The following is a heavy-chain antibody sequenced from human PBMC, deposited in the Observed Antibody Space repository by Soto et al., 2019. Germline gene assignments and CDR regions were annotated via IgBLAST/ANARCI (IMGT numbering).Heavy chain of an antibody. Sequence: ASVKVSCKASGGTFSSYTISWVRQAPGQGLEWMGRIIPILGIANYAQKFQGRVTITADKSTSTAYMELSSLRSEDTAVYYCATSIGYCSSTSCYRGDHDAFDIWGQGTMVTVSS. CDR3: ATSIGYCSSTSCYRGDHDAFDI. J-gene: IGHJ3*02. CDR1: GGTFSSYT. CDR2: IIPILGIA. D-gene: IGHD2-2*02. V-gene: IGHV1-69*02.